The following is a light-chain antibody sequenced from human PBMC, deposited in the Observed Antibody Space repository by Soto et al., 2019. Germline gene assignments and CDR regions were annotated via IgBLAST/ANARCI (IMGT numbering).Light chain of an antibody. Sequence: DIQLTQSPSFLSASVGDRVAITCRASQAISSYLAWYQQKPGKAPNLLIYAESTLQSGVPSRFSGSGSGTEFTLTISSLQPEDFATYYCQQLNSYPRTFGQGTKVEIK. CDR3: QQLNSYPRT. CDR2: AES. V-gene: IGKV1-9*01. CDR1: QAISSY. J-gene: IGKJ1*01.